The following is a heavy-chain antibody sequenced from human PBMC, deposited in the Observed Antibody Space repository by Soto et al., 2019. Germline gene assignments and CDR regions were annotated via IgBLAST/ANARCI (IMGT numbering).Heavy chain of an antibody. Sequence: EVQLVESGGGLVQPGGSLRLSCSASGFTFYIYEMNWVRQAPGKGLEWLSYISSSGSTIYYADSVKGRFTISRDNAKNSLYLQMHSLSAEDTALYSCARDSGAAGTGDYYYYGMDVWGQGTTVTVSS. V-gene: IGHV3-48*03. CDR1: GFTFYIYE. CDR3: ARDSGAAGTGDYYYYGMDV. CDR2: ISSSGSTI. D-gene: IGHD6-13*01. J-gene: IGHJ6*02.